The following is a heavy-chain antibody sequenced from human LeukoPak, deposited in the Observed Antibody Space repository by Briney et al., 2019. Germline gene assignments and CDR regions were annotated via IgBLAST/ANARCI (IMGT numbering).Heavy chain of an antibody. Sequence: PSETLSLTCTVSGGSISSHYWSWIRQPPGRGLEWIGYIYYSGSTNYNPSLKSRVTISVDTPKNQFSLKLSSVTAADTAVYYCARRSSESFDFWGQGTLVTVSS. D-gene: IGHD3-22*01. CDR2: IYYSGST. J-gene: IGHJ4*02. CDR1: GGSISSHY. V-gene: IGHV4-59*11. CDR3: ARRSSESFDF.